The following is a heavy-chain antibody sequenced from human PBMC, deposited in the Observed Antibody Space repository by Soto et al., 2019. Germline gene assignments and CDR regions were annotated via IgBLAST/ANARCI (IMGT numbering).Heavy chain of an antibody. J-gene: IGHJ5*02. D-gene: IGHD3-10*01. V-gene: IGHV3-30*18. CDR1: VFTFNRNG. CDR2: ISHDGTYG. CDR3: AKDGGSGSYSGWFDP. Sequence: PGWSLRLSCASSVFTFNRNGMHWVRQAPGKGLEWVAVISHDGTYGFYADSVKGRFSISRDNSKNTVFLEMNSLRVEDTAVYYCAKDGGSGSYSGWFDPWGQGSLVTVSS.